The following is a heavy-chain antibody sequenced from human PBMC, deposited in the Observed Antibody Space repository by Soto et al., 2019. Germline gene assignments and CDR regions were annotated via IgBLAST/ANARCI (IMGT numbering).Heavy chain of an antibody. CDR3: AVAAVREIMAQESSGMAV. J-gene: IGHJ6*02. D-gene: IGHD3-10*01. Sequence: QVHLVQSGAEVKTPGSSVKVSCKASGGTLSDYAISWVRQAPGQGLEWMGGIMPTVDSANYAQNFQGRLTISADESTSTANLELSSLRSDDTAVYYCAVAAVREIMAQESSGMAVWGQGTTVIVSS. V-gene: IGHV1-69*01. CDR2: IMPTVDSA. CDR1: GGTLSDYA.